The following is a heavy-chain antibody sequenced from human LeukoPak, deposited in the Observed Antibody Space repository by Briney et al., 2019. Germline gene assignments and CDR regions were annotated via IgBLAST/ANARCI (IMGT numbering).Heavy chain of an antibody. CDR2: IGGSGSRAGYT. CDR1: GFTFSSYA. D-gene: IGHD1-14*01. Sequence: PGRSLRLSCATAGFTFSSYAMSWVRQAPGGGLEWVSAIGGSGSRAGYTYYADSVKGRFTISRDNSKDTLYLQMNSLRAEDTAIYYCAKVIITGSFPDYFDNWGQGTLVTVSS. CDR3: AKVIITGSFPDYFDN. J-gene: IGHJ4*02. V-gene: IGHV3-23*01.